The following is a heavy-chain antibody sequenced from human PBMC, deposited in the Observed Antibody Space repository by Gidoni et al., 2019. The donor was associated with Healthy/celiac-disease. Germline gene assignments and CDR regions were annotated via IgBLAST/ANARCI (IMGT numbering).Heavy chain of an antibody. J-gene: IGHJ4*02. CDR3: ASDAIFGVVNPRFDY. D-gene: IGHD3-3*01. Sequence: EVQLLESGGGLVKPGGSLRLSCAASGFTFSSYAMSWVRQAPGKGLEWVSAISGSGGSTYYADSVKVRFTISRDNSKNTLYLQMNSLRAEDTAVYYCASDAIFGVVNPRFDYWGQGTLVTVSS. CDR2: ISGSGGST. CDR1: GFTFSSYA. V-gene: IGHV3-23*01.